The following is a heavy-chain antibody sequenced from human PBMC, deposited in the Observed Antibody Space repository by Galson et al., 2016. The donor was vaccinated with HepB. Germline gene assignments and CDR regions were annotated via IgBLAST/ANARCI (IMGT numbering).Heavy chain of an antibody. CDR3: ARPFGKYSGGFDI. CDR2: TRNKVNSYTT. CDR1: GFRFSEHY. V-gene: IGHV3-72*01. D-gene: IGHD3-10*01. Sequence: SLRLSCAASGFRFSEHYMDWVRQAPGKGLEWVGRTRNKVNSYTTEYAASVKGRFTISRDDSKNSLYLHMNSLKTEDTALYYRARPFGKYSGGFDIWGQGTMVTVSS. J-gene: IGHJ3*02.